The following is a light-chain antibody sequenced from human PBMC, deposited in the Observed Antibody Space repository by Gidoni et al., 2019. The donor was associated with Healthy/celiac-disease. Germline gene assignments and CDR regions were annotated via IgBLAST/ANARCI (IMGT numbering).Light chain of an antibody. CDR1: QSVSSSS. J-gene: IGKJ1*01. V-gene: IGKV3-20*01. CDR3: QQYGSSSWT. CDR2: GAS. Sequence: EIVLTQSPGTPSLSPGERATLSCRASQSVSSSSLAWYQQKPGQAPRLLIYGASSRASGIPDRFSGSGSGTDFTLTISRLEPEDFAVYYCQQYGSSSWTFGQGTKVEIK.